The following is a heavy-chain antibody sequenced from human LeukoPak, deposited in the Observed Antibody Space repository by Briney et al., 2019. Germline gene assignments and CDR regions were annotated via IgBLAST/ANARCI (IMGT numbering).Heavy chain of an antibody. J-gene: IGHJ4*02. CDR1: GFTFSSYA. Sequence: GRSLRLSCAASGFTFSSYAMHWVRQAPGKGLEWVAVISYDGSNKYYADSVKGRFTISRDNSKNTLYLQMNSLRAEDTAVYYCARDLRELLRSLPNYWGQGTLVTVSS. CDR2: ISYDGSNK. V-gene: IGHV3-30*04. CDR3: ARDLRELLRSLPNY. D-gene: IGHD1-26*01.